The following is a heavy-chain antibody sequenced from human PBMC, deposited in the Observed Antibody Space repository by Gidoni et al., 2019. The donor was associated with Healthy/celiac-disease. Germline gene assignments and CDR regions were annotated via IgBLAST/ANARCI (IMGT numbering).Heavy chain of an antibody. J-gene: IGHJ3*02. Sequence: QLQLQESGPGLVKPSETLSLTCTVSGGSISSSSYYWGWIRQPPGKGLEWIGSIYYSGSTYYNPSLKSRVTISVDTSKNQFSLKLSSVTAADTAVYYCASPSGSYSSRYNNLVRNPGDWDDAFDIWGQGTMVTVSS. V-gene: IGHV4-39*01. CDR1: GGSISSSSYY. CDR2: IYYSGST. CDR3: ASPSGSYSSRYNNLVRNPGDWDDAFDI. D-gene: IGHD1-26*01.